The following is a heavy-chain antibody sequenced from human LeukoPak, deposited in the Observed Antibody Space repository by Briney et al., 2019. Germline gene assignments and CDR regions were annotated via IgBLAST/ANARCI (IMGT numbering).Heavy chain of an antibody. Sequence: GGSLRLSCAASGFTFSSYGMHWVRQAPGKGLEWVAFIRYDGSNKYYADSVKGRFTISRDNSKNTLYLQMNSLRAEDTAVYYCAKDPDVVVPAATDYWGQGTLVTVSS. CDR1: GFTFSSYG. CDR3: AKDPDVVVPAATDY. CDR2: IRYDGSNK. V-gene: IGHV3-30*02. J-gene: IGHJ4*02. D-gene: IGHD2-2*01.